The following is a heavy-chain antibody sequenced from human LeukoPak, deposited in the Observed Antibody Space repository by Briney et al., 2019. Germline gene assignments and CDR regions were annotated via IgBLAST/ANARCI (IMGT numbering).Heavy chain of an antibody. CDR2: INPNSGGT. CDR1: GYTFTGYY. V-gene: IGHV1-2*02. CDR3: ARSPARGYDILTNYNDY. Sequence: ASVKVSCKASGYTFTGYYMHWVRQAPGQGLEWMGWINPNSGGTNYAQKFQGRVTMTRDTSISTAYMELRSLRSDDTAVYYCARSPARGYDILTNYNDYWGQGTLVTVSS. D-gene: IGHD3-9*01. J-gene: IGHJ4*02.